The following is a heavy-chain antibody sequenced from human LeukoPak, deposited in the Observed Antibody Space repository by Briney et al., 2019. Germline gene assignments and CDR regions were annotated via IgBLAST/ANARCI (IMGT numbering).Heavy chain of an antibody. Sequence: NPGGSLRLSCAASFSTFNKAWMNWVRQAPGKGLEWVGRIKSRTDGGTTDYAAAVKGRFTISRDDSENTAYLQMNSPKIEDTAVYYCGTHPTSGFWGQGTLVTVSS. CDR1: FSTFNKAW. D-gene: IGHD1-1*01. J-gene: IGHJ4*02. CDR3: GTHPTSGF. CDR2: IKSRTDGGTT. V-gene: IGHV3-15*07.